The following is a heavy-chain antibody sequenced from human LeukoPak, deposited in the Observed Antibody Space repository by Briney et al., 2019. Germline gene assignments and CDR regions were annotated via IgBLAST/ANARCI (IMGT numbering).Heavy chain of an antibody. CDR3: ARGLGITGTENWFDT. CDR1: GYTFTSYD. Sequence: ASVKVSCKASGYTFTSYDINWVRQPTCRGLEWMGWMNPNSGNTGYAQKFQGRVTITRNTSISTAYMELSSLRSEDTAVYYCARGLGITGTENWFDTWGQVTLVTVSS. D-gene: IGHD1-20*01. V-gene: IGHV1-8*03. CDR2: MNPNSGNT. J-gene: IGHJ5*02.